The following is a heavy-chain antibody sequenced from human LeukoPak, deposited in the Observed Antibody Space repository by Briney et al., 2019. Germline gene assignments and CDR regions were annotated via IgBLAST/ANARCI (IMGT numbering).Heavy chain of an antibody. CDR2: INHSGST. CDR3: AREKLLGFGLDP. D-gene: IGHD3-10*01. J-gene: IGHJ5*02. Sequence: PSETLSLTCAVYGGSFSGYYWSWIRQPPGKGLEWIGEINHSGSTNYNPSLKSRVTISVDTSKNQFSLKLSSVTAADTAVYYCAREKLLGFGLDPCGQGTLVNVSS. CDR1: GGSFSGYY. V-gene: IGHV4-34*01.